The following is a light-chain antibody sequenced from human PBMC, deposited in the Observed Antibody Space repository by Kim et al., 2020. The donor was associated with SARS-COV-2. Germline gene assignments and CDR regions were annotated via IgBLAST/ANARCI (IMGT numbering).Light chain of an antibody. Sequence: QSITISCTGTRSDVGGYNYFSWYQQHPGKAPKLMIYDVSKRPSGVSNRFSGSKSGNTASLTISGLQAEDEADYYCSSYTSSSTWVFGGGTKLTVL. CDR1: RSDVGGYNY. J-gene: IGLJ3*02. V-gene: IGLV2-14*04. CDR3: SSYTSSSTWV. CDR2: DVS.